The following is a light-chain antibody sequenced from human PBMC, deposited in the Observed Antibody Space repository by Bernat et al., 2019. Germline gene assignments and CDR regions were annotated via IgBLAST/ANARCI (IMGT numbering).Light chain of an antibody. J-gene: IGKJ1*01. CDR1: QSVSSNF. Sequence: EIVLTQSPGTLSLSPGQRATLSCRASQSVSSNFLAWYQQKPGQAPRLLIYSASSRATGTPDRFSGSGSGTDFTLTIRRLEPEDFAVYYCQQYGSSPQTFGQGTKVEI. CDR3: QQYGSSPQT. V-gene: IGKV3-20*01. CDR2: SAS.